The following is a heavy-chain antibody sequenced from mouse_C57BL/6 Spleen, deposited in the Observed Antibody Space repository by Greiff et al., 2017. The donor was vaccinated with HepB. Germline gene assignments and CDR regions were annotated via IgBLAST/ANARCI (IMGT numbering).Heavy chain of an antibody. CDR1: GFTFSSYA. CDR3: AREEATTVVATTMDY. Sequence: EVQLVESGGGLVKPGGSLKLSCAASGFTFSSYAMSWVRQTPEKRLEWVATISDGGSYTYYPDNVKGRFTISRDNAKNNLYLQMSHLKSEDTAMYYCAREEATTVVATTMDYWGQGTSVTVSS. V-gene: IGHV5-4*01. CDR2: ISDGGSYT. D-gene: IGHD1-1*01. J-gene: IGHJ4*01.